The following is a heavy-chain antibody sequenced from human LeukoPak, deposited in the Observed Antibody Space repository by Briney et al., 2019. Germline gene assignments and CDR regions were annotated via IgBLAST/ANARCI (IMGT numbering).Heavy chain of an antibody. CDR3: ARTYSGSYRYYCYGMDV. CDR2: IYYSGST. D-gene: IGHD1-26*01. Sequence: SETLSLTCTVSGGSISSYYWSWIRQPPGKGLEWIGYIYYSGSTNYNPSLKSRVTISVDTSKNQFSLKLSSVTAADTAVYYCARTYSGSYRYYCYGMDVWGQGTTVTVSS. CDR1: GGSISSYY. J-gene: IGHJ6*02. V-gene: IGHV4-59*01.